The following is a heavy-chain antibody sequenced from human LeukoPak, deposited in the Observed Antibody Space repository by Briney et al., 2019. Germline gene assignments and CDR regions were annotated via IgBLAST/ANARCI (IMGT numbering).Heavy chain of an antibody. J-gene: IGHJ4*02. V-gene: IGHV3-9*01. D-gene: IGHD3-22*01. CDR1: GFAFDDYG. CDR2: IDWKSVNI. CDR3: VKSRGYDSSGSSDY. Sequence: GGSLRLSCAASGFAFDDYGMHWVRQAPGKGLEWVSGIDWKSVNIAYADSVKGRFTISRDNAKNSLYLQMNSLRAEDTALYYCVKSRGYDSSGSSDYWGQGTLVTVSS.